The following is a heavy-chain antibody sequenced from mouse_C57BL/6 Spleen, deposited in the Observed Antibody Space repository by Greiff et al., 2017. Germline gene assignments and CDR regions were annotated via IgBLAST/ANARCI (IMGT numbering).Heavy chain of an antibody. J-gene: IGHJ2*01. CDR2: LYPGSGST. CDR1: GYTFTSYW. V-gene: IGHV1-55*01. Sequence: QVQLQQPGAELVKPGASVKMSCKASGYTFTSYWITWVTQRPGQGLEWIGDLYPGSGSTNSNAQFKSKATLTVDTSSSTAYMQLSSLTSEGSAVYYWARSRGLDDWGKGTTLTVSS. CDR3: ARSRGLDD.